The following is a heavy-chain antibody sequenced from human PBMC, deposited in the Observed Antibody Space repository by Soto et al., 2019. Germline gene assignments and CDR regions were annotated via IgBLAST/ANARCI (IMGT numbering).Heavy chain of an antibody. D-gene: IGHD1-26*01. J-gene: IGHJ3*02. CDR2: ISDSGGSP. V-gene: IGHV3-23*01. CDR1: GFTFRTYG. Sequence: EVQLLESGGGLVQPGGSPRLSCAASGFTFRTYGMSWVRQAPGKGLEWVSSISDSGGSPYYADSVQGRFTISRDNSKNTLDLQMNGLRAEDTAVYYCAKLRELPIHDAFDIWGQGTMVTVSS. CDR3: AKLRELPIHDAFDI.